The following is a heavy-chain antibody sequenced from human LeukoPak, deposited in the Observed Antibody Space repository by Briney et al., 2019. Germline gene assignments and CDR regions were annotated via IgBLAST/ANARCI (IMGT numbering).Heavy chain of an antibody. D-gene: IGHD4-17*01. CDR1: GFTFSRHW. J-gene: IGHJ4*02. Sequence: PGGSLRLSCVASGFTFSRHWMTWVRQAPGKGREGLANINPDGGDKFYVDSVKGRFTISRDNDWNILYLQMDSLRADDTAVYYCARLKGTTSVFDYWGQGTLVTVSS. V-gene: IGHV3-7*03. CDR3: ARLKGTTSVFDY. CDR2: INPDGGDK.